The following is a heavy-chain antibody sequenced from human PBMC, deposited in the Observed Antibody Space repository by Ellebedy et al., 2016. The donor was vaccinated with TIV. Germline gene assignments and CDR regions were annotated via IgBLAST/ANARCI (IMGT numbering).Heavy chain of an antibody. V-gene: IGHV3-53*01. CDR3: ATDPDGVYGDTSAY. CDR1: GFTVRSKY. J-gene: IGHJ4*02. Sequence: GGSLRLSCAVSGFTVRSKYMNWVRQAPGKGLEWVSLIYSVGDTYYADSVKGRFTVSRDNSQNTLYLQRTSLRVDDTAVYYCATDPDGVYGDTSAYWGRGTLVTVSS. D-gene: IGHD4-17*01. CDR2: IYSVGDT.